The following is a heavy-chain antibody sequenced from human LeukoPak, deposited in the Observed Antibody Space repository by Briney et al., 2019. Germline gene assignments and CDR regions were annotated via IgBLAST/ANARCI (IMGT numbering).Heavy chain of an antibody. V-gene: IGHV3-21*01. CDR3: ARVGIRFLEQYYFDY. J-gene: IGHJ4*02. Sequence: GGALRLSCAASGFTFSNYGMHWVRQAPGKGLEWLSYISTSSSYIYYADSVKGRFTVSRDNAMNSLFLQMNSLIAEDTAVYYCARVGIRFLEQYYFDYWGQGTLVTVSS. D-gene: IGHD3-3*01. CDR1: GFTFSNYG. CDR2: ISTSSSYI.